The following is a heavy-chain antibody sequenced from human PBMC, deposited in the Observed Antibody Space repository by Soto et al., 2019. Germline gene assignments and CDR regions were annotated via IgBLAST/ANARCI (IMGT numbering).Heavy chain of an antibody. D-gene: IGHD6-19*01. Sequence: ASVKVSGKASGYTFTSYGISWVRQAPGQGLEWMGWISAYNGNTNYAQKLQGRVTMTTDTSTSTAYMELRSLRSDDTAVYYCARDMAVAGTPYYYYYYGMDVWGQGTTVTVSS. CDR3: ARDMAVAGTPYYYYYYGMDV. CDR1: GYTFTSYG. V-gene: IGHV1-18*04. CDR2: ISAYNGNT. J-gene: IGHJ6*02.